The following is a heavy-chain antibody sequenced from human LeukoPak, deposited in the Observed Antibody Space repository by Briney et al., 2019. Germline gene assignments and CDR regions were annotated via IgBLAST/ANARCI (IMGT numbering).Heavy chain of an antibody. CDR1: GGSISTYY. Sequence: PSETLSLTCTVSGGSISTYYWSWMRQPPGKGLEWIGYIYYSGSTNYNPSLKSRVTISIDTSKIQFSLKLSSVTAADTAVYFCARDGNDYYMDVWGKGTTVTVSS. CDR3: ARDGNDYYMDV. D-gene: IGHD1-1*01. V-gene: IGHV4-59*01. CDR2: IYYSGST. J-gene: IGHJ6*03.